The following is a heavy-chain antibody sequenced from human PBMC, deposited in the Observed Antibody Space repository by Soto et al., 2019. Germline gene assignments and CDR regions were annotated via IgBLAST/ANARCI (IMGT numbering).Heavy chain of an antibody. D-gene: IGHD3-10*01. V-gene: IGHV1-69*04. Sequence: SVKVSCKASGGTFSSYTISWVRQAPGQGLEWMGRIIPILGIANYAQKFQGRVTITADKSTSTAYMELSSLRSEDTAVYYCARDVEERYYYGSGSYRWFDPWGQGTLVTVSS. CDR1: GGTFSSYT. J-gene: IGHJ5*02. CDR2: IIPILGIA. CDR3: ARDVEERYYYGSGSYRWFDP.